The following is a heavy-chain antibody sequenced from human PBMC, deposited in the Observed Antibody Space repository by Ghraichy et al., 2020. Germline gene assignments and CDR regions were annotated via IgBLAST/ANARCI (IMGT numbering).Heavy chain of an antibody. D-gene: IGHD1-26*01. J-gene: IGHJ4*02. CDR1: GGSFSGYY. CDR3: ARGPSIVGATTSVDY. Sequence: SETLSLTCTVYGGSFSGYYWSWIRQPPGKGLEWIGEINHSGSTNYNPSLKSRVTISVDTSKNQFSLKLSSVTAADTAVYYCARGPSIVGATTSVDYWGQGTLVTVSS. V-gene: IGHV4-34*01. CDR2: INHSGST.